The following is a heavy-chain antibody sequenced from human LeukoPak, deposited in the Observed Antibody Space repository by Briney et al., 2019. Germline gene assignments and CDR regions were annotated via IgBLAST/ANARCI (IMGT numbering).Heavy chain of an antibody. J-gene: IGHJ6*02. CDR2: ISGSGGST. CDR1: GFTFSNYA. D-gene: IGHD1-14*01. V-gene: IGHV3-23*01. CDR3: AKVRNLIYYYGMDA. Sequence: PGGSLRLSCAASGFTFSNYAMSWVRQAPGKGLEWVSSISGSGGSTYYADSVRGRFTISKDNSENTLYLQMNSLRAEDTAICYCAKVRNLIYYYGMDAWGQGTTVTVSS.